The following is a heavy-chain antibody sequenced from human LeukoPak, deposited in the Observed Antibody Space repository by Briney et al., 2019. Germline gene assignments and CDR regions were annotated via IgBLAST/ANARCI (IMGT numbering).Heavy chain of an antibody. J-gene: IGHJ4*02. CDR3: AKAPGSYWLFDY. CDR1: GFTFSSYA. CDR2: ISGSGGST. D-gene: IGHD1-26*01. V-gene: IGHV3-23*01. Sequence: GGSLRLSCAASGFTFSSYAMSWVSQAPGKGLEWVSAISGSGGSTYYADSVKGRFTISRDNSKNTLYLQMNSLRAEDTAVYYCAKAPGSYWLFDYWGQGTLVTVSS.